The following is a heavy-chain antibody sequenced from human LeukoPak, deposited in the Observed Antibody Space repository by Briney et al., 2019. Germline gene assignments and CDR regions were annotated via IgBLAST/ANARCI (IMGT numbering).Heavy chain of an antibody. J-gene: IGHJ4*02. CDR2: ISGSGGST. CDR1: GFTFSSYA. Sequence: PGGSLRLSCAASGFTFSSYAMSWVRQAPGKGLEWVSAISGSGGSTYYADSVKGRLTISRDNSKNTLYLQMNSLRAEDTAVYYCAKAVQLWLGGYYFDYWGQGTLVTVSS. CDR3: AKAVQLWLGGYYFDY. D-gene: IGHD5-18*01. V-gene: IGHV3-23*01.